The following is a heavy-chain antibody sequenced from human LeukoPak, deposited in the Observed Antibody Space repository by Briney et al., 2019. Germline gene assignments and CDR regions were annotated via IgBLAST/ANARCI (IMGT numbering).Heavy chain of an antibody. V-gene: IGHV4-59*11. CDR2: IYYSGST. CDR1: GGSISSHY. D-gene: IGHD3-22*01. J-gene: IGHJ4*02. CDR3: ARATYYYDSSGYYPLFDY. Sequence: SETLSLTCTVSGGSISSHYWSWIRQPPGKGLEWIGYIYYSGSTNYNPSLKSRVTISVDTSKNPFSLKLSSVTAADTAVYYCARATYYYDSSGYYPLFDYWGQGTLVTVSS.